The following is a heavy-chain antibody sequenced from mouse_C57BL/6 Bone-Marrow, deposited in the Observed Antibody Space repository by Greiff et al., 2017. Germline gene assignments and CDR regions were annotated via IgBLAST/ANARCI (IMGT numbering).Heavy chain of an antibody. CDR3: ARRRRGGPLFDY. CDR2: IYPRSGNT. CDR1: GYTFTSYG. V-gene: IGHV1-81*01. J-gene: IGHJ2*01. Sequence: VQLQQSGAELARPGASVKLSCKASGYTFTSYGISWVKQRTGQGLVWIGEIYPRSGNTYYNEKFKGKATLTADKSSSTAYMELRSLTSEDSAVYFCARRRRGGPLFDYWGQGTTLTVSS.